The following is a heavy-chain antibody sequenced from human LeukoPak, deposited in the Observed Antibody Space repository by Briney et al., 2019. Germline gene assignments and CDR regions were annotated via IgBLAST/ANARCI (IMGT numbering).Heavy chain of an antibody. V-gene: IGHV4-59*08. CDR3: ARGVEYDYVWGSYRPHPYYFDY. D-gene: IGHD3-16*02. J-gene: IGHJ4*02. Sequence: SETLSLTCTVSGGSISSYYWSWIRQPPGKGLEWIGYIYYSGSTNYNPSLKSRVTISVDTSKNQFSLKLSSVTAADAAVYYCARGVEYDYVWGSYRPHPYYFDYWGQGTLVTVSS. CDR1: GGSISSYY. CDR2: IYYSGST.